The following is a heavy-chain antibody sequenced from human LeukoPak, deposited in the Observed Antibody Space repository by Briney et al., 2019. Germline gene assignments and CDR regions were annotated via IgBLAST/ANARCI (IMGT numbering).Heavy chain of an antibody. CDR3: ARVIFGLVKTPGAFDI. CDR2: TNWNGGST. CDR1: GFTFDDYG. V-gene: IGHV3-20*04. D-gene: IGHD3/OR15-3a*01. Sequence: GGSLRLSCAASGFTFDDYGMSWVRQAPGKGLEWVSGTNWNGGSTGYADSVKGRFTISRDNAKNSLYLQMNSLRAEDTALYYCARVIFGLVKTPGAFDIWGQGTMVTVSS. J-gene: IGHJ3*02.